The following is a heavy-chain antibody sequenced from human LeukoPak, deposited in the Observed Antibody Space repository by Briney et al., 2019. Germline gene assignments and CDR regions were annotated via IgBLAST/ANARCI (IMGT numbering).Heavy chain of an antibody. D-gene: IGHD3-10*01. CDR1: GFTFTSSA. CDR2: IVVGSGNT. V-gene: IGHV1-58*01. CDR3: AAESSRYYGSGSYYRYYYYGMDV. Sequence: TSVKVSCKASGFTFTSSAVQWVRQARGQRLEWIGRIVVGSGNTNYAQKFQERITITRDMSTSTAYMELSSLRSEDTAVYYCAAESSRYYGSGSYYRYYYYGMDVWGKGTTVTVSS. J-gene: IGHJ6*04.